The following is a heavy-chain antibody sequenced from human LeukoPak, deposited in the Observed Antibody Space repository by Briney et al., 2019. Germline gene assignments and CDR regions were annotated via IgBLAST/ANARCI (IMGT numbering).Heavy chain of an antibody. D-gene: IGHD4-17*01. CDR2: ISAYNGNT. CDR3: ALGGDYGDFPGAFDI. J-gene: IGHJ3*02. CDR1: GYTFTSYG. Sequence: ASVKVSCKASGYTFTSYGISWVRQAAGQGLEWMGWISAYNGNTNYAQKLQGRVTITTDESTSTAYMELSSLRSEDTAVYYCALGGDYGDFPGAFDIWGQGTMVTESS. V-gene: IGHV1-18*01.